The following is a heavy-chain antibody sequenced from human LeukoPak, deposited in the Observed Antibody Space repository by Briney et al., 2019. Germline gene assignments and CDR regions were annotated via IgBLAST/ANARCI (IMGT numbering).Heavy chain of an antibody. V-gene: IGHV1-8*01. CDR3: ARGRSLLWFGDLGGWFDP. CDR2: MNPNSGNT. J-gene: IGHJ5*02. D-gene: IGHD3-10*01. CDR1: GYTFTSYD. Sequence: ASVKVSCKASGYTFTSYDTNWVRQATGQGLEWMGWMNPNSGNTGYAQKFQGRVTMTRNTSISTAYMELSSLRSEDTAVYYCARGRSLLWFGDLGGWFDPWGQGTLVTVSS.